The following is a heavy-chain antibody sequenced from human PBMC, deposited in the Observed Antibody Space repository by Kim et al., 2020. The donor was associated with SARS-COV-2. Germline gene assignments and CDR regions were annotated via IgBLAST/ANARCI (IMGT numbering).Heavy chain of an antibody. Sequence: AKDRFTISRDNAKNSLALQMNSLRAEDTAVYYCARTQDSKGPYYYYGMDVWGQGTTVTVSS. V-gene: IGHV3-11*01. J-gene: IGHJ6*02. D-gene: IGHD3-22*01. CDR3: ARTQDSKGPYYYYGMDV.